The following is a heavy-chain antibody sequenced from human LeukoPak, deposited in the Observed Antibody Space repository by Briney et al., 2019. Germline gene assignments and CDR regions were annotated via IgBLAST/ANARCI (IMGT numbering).Heavy chain of an antibody. CDR3: ARERHYYGSGSLFDY. CDR1: GYTFTSYG. D-gene: IGHD3-10*01. Sequence: ASVKVSCKASGYTFTSYGISWVRQAPGQGLEWMGWISAYNGNTNYAQKLQGRVTMTTDTSTSTAYMELRSLRSDDTAVYYCARERHYYGSGSLFDYWGQGTLVTVSS. J-gene: IGHJ4*02. CDR2: ISAYNGNT. V-gene: IGHV1-18*01.